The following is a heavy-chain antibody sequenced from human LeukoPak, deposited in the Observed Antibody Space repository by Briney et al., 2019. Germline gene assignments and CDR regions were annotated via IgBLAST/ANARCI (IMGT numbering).Heavy chain of an antibody. Sequence: SETLSLTCAVYGGSFSGYYWSWIRQPPGKGLEWIGDINHSGSTNYNPSLKSRVTISVDTSKNQFSLKLSSVTAADTAVYYCARGYLAYYDSSGYVPYYFDYWGQGTLVTVSS. D-gene: IGHD3-22*01. CDR2: INHSGST. J-gene: IGHJ4*02. CDR1: GGSFSGYY. CDR3: ARGYLAYYDSSGYVPYYFDY. V-gene: IGHV4-34*01.